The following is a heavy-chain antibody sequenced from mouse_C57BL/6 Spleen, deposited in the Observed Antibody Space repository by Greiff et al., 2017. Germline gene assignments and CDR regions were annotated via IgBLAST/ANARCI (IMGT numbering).Heavy chain of an antibody. D-gene: IGHD2-4*01. J-gene: IGHJ3*01. CDR2: ISYDGSN. V-gene: IGHV3-6*01. CDR3: AIYDYDGWFAY. Sequence: ESGPGLVKPSQSLSLTCSVTGYSITSGYYWNWIRQFPGNKLEWMGYISYDGSNNYNPSLKNRISITRDTSKNQFFLKLNSVTTEDTATYYCAIYDYDGWFAYWGQGTLATVSA. CDR1: GYSITSGYY.